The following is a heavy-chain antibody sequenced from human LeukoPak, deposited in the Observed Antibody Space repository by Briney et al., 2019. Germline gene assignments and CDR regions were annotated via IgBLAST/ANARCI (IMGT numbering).Heavy chain of an antibody. CDR2: INDDGSLT. Sequence: PGGSLRLSCSAAGFTFRSHAMHWVRQAPGKGLEYVSTINDDGSLTYYADSVKGRFTNSRDNSKNTLYLQMNSLRAEDTAVYYCARDDVAVTGALDFWGQGTLVTVSS. J-gene: IGHJ4*02. V-gene: IGHV3-64*04. CDR1: GFTFRSHA. D-gene: IGHD6-19*01. CDR3: ARDDVAVTGALDF.